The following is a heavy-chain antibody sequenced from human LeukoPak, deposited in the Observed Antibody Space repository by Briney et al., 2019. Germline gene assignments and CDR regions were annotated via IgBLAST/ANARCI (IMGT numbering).Heavy chain of an antibody. CDR3: ARSAGYGDYEREWDYFDY. D-gene: IGHD4-17*01. CDR2: IYYSGST. V-gene: IGHV4-39*07. CDR1: GGSISSSSYY. J-gene: IGHJ4*02. Sequence: PSETLSLTCTVSGGSISSSSYYWGWIRQPPGKGLEWIGSIYYSGSTYYNPSLKSRVTISVDTSKNQFSLKLSSVTAADTAVYYCARSAGYGDYEREWDYFDYWGQGTLVTVSS.